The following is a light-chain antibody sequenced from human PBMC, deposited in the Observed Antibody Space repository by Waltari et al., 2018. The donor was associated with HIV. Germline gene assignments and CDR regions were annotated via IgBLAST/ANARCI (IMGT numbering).Light chain of an antibody. V-gene: IGLV2-11*01. Sequence: AMXQXXXXXGSXGXXVXXXXXXXSSXXGGYKYVSWYEQHPGKAPKLMIXXXXXRPSGVPXRXXXXXXGXXASLTIXXLQAEDEADYYCCSYAGSYSYVFGTGTKVTVL. J-gene: IGLJ1*01. CDR2: XXX. CDR3: CSYAGSYSYV. CDR1: SSXXGGYKY.